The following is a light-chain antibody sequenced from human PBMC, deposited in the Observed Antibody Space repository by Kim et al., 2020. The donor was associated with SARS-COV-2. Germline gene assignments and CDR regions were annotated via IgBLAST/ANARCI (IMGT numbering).Light chain of an antibody. CDR1: QNINSR. Sequence: DIQMTQSPSSLSASVGDRVTITCRTSQNINSRLSWYQQKPGRAPKLLIYEASTLQGGVPSRFSGSGSGTDFTLTISSLQPEDFATYFCQQTYSSPFTFGGGTKVDIK. J-gene: IGKJ4*01. V-gene: IGKV1-39*01. CDR3: QQTYSSPFT. CDR2: EAS.